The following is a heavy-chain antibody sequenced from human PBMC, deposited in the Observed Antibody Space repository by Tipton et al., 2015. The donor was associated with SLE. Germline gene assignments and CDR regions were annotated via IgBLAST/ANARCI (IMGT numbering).Heavy chain of an antibody. J-gene: IGHJ6*02. Sequence: QLVQSGAEVKKPGASVKVSCKASGYTFTNYAISWMRQAPEQGLEWMGWISADTGNTEYAQNLQGRVTMTTDTSTSTAYMELRSLTSDDTAVYFCARGSPGRSEGHFKDYHYGVDVWGQGTPVTVSS. CDR1: GYTFTNYA. V-gene: IGHV1-18*01. D-gene: IGHD3-10*01. CDR3: ARGSPGRSEGHFKDYHYGVDV. CDR2: ISADTGNT.